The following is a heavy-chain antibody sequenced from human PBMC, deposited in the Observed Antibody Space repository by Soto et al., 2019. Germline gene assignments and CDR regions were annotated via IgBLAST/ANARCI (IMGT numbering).Heavy chain of an antibody. CDR3: ARAAVWFGELSPGWYMDV. D-gene: IGHD3-10*01. CDR1: GGSISSGGYY. Sequence: PSETLSLTCTVSGGSISSGGYYWSWIRQHPGKGLEWIGYIYYSGSTYYNPSLKSRVTISVDTSKNQFSLKLSSVTAADTAVYYCARAAVWFGELSPGWYMDVWGKGTTVTVSS. V-gene: IGHV4-31*03. CDR2: IYYSGST. J-gene: IGHJ6*03.